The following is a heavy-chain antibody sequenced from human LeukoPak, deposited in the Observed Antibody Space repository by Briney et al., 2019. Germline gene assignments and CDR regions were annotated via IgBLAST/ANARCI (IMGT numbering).Heavy chain of an antibody. V-gene: IGHV3-74*01. Sequence: GGSLRLSCAASGLTYTDFWMHWIRQAPGKGLEWVSLIKNVGSVTRYADSVKGRFIISRDDAKNTLDLQINSLKVDDTAVYYCATGHSYGYDYWGQGILVTVSS. CDR3: ATGHSYGYDY. J-gene: IGHJ4*02. D-gene: IGHD5-18*01. CDR1: GLTYTDFW. CDR2: IKNVGSVT.